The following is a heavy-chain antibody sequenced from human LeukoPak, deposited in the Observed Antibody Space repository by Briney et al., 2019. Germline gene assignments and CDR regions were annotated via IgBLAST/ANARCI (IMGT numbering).Heavy chain of an antibody. CDR1: GDSVSSKSAA. J-gene: IGHJ5*02. CDR3: ARRLTQYDCFDP. D-gene: IGHD2-2*01. CDR2: TYYRSTWYN. Sequence: SQTLSLTCAISGDSVSSKSAAWNWIRQSPSRGLEWLGRTYYRSTWYNDYAVPVRGRITVNPDTSKNQFSLHLNSVTPEDTAVYYCARRLTQYDCFDPWGQGILVTVSS. V-gene: IGHV6-1*01.